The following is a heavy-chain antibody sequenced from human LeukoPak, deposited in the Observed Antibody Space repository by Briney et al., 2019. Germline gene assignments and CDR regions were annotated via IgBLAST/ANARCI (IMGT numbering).Heavy chain of an antibody. CDR3: ARGPLGISGHFDY. CDR2: IYSGGST. Sequence: PGGSLRLSCAASGFTVSSNYMSWVRQAPGKGLEWVSVIYSGGSTYYADSVKGRFTISRDNSKNTLYLQMNSLRAEDTAVYYCARGPLGISGHFDYWGQGTLVTVSS. CDR1: GFTVSSNY. J-gene: IGHJ4*02. D-gene: IGHD2-15*01. V-gene: IGHV3-66*01.